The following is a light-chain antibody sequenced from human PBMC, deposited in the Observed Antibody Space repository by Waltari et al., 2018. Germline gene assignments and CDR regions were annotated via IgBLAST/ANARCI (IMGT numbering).Light chain of an antibody. CDR1: QSISRY. Sequence: IMLTQSPGTLSLPPGERATLSCRARQSISRYLAWYLQKPGQAPRLLIYGASTRATGIPDRFSGSGSGTDFSLTISGLEPEDAAVYYCQHHFRLPATFGQGTKVEIK. V-gene: IGKV3-20*01. J-gene: IGKJ1*01. CDR3: QHHFRLPAT. CDR2: GAS.